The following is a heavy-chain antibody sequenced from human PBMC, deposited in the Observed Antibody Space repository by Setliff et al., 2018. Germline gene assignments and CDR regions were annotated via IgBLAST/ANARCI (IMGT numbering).Heavy chain of an antibody. V-gene: IGHV4-39*01. CDR1: GGSISSSSYY. D-gene: IGHD6-13*01. Sequence: SETLSLTCTVSGGSISSSSYYWGWIRQPPXKXXXXXXXXXXXXXXXXXPSLKXXVTISVDTSKNQFSLKLSSVTAADTAVYYCARRGMSSSWFQGYFDYWGQGTLVTVSS. J-gene: IGHJ4*02. CDR3: ARRGMSSSWFQGYFDY. CDR2: XXXXXXX.